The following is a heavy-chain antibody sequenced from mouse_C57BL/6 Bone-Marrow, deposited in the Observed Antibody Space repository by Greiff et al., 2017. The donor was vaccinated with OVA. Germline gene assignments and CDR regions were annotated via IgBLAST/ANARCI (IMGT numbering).Heavy chain of an antibody. CDR2: IDPETGGT. D-gene: IGHD1-1*01. CDR3: TRGDGSSYRYYARDY. CDR1: GYTFTDYE. Sequence: VKLMESGAELVRPGASVTLSCKASGYTFTDYEMHWVKQTPVHGLEWIGAIDPETGGTAYNQKFKGKAILTADKSSSTAYMELRSLTSEDSAVYYCTRGDGSSYRYYARDYWGQGTSVTVSS. J-gene: IGHJ4*01. V-gene: IGHV1-15*01.